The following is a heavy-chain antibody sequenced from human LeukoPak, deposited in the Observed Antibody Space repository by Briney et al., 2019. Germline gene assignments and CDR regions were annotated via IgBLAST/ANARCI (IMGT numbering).Heavy chain of an antibody. Sequence: PGRSLKLSCTASGLTFGIYGMRWVRQEPGKGLEWVAFIWPGGTRSFYADSVKGRFTISRDDSNNTVYLHMSSLKAEDTALYYCVRDRNNNYFDYWGQGTLLTVSS. J-gene: IGHJ4*02. CDR2: IWPGGTRS. D-gene: IGHD1-14*01. CDR3: VRDRNNNYFDY. CDR1: GLTFGIYG. V-gene: IGHV3-33*01.